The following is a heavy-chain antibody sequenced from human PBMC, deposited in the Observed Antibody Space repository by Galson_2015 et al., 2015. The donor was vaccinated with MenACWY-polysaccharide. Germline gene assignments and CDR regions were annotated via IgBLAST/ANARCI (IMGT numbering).Heavy chain of an antibody. Sequence: CAISGDSVASNSAAWNWIRQSPSRGLEWLGRTYYRSKWSNDYAVSVKSRITINPDTPKNQFSLHLNSVTPEDTAVYYCARDSDSNDAFDIWGQGTLVTVSS. CDR1: GDSVASNSAA. V-gene: IGHV6-1*01. D-gene: IGHD6-13*01. CDR3: ARDSDSNDAFDI. J-gene: IGHJ3*02. CDR2: TYYRSKWSN.